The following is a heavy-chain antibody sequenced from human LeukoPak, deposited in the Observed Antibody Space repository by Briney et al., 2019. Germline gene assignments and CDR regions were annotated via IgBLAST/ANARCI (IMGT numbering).Heavy chain of an antibody. D-gene: IGHD5-12*01. Sequence: SVKVSCKASGGTFSSYATSWVRQAPGQGLEWMGGIIPIFGTANYAQKFQGRVTITADESTSTAYMELSSLRSEDTAVYYCATRGGYSGYDLRGAFDYWGQGTLVTVSS. V-gene: IGHV1-69*01. CDR1: GGTFSSYA. CDR2: IIPIFGTA. J-gene: IGHJ4*02. CDR3: ATRGGYSGYDLRGAFDY.